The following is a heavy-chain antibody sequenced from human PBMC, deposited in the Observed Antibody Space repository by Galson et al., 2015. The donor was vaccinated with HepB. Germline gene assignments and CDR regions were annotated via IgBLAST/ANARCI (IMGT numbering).Heavy chain of an antibody. J-gene: IGHJ3*01. CDR1: GVSLKSGDHS. CDR2: ISDSGTT. V-gene: IGHV4-30-4*01. CDR3: ARGRWFDLWSAYPVDAFDV. Sequence: TLSLTCSVSGVSLKSGDHSWSWIRQPPGKGLFWIGYISDSGTTFYHPSLKSRASISMDTSTNHVSLRLQSVTAADTAVYFCARGRWFDLWSAYPVDAFDVWGQGAMVTVTS. D-gene: IGHD3-3*01.